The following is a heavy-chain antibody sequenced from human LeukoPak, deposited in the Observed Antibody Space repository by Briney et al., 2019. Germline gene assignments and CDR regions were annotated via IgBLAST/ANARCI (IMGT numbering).Heavy chain of an antibody. CDR3: ARRGLEWLLYGYFDY. Sequence: SETLSLTCTVSGGSISSYYWSWIRQPPGKGLEWIGYIYYSGSTNYNPSLKSRVTISVDTSKNQFSLKLSSVTAADTAVYYCARRGLEWLLYGYFDYWGQGTLVTVSS. CDR2: IYYSGST. V-gene: IGHV4-59*01. J-gene: IGHJ4*02. CDR1: GGSISSYY. D-gene: IGHD3-3*01.